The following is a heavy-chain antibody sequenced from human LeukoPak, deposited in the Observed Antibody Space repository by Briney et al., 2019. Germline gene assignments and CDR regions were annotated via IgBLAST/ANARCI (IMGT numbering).Heavy chain of an antibody. D-gene: IGHD3-10*01. Sequence: GGSLRLSCPASGCTFDDYGMSWVRQPPGKGLEWVSVINWNCGSTGYADSVKGRLTISRDKATNSLYLQMNSLRAEDTALYHWARDGSGSYYLSYYGMDVWGQGTTVTVSS. CDR3: ARDGSGSYYLSYYGMDV. CDR1: GCTFDDYG. CDR2: INWNCGST. V-gene: IGHV3-20*01. J-gene: IGHJ6*02.